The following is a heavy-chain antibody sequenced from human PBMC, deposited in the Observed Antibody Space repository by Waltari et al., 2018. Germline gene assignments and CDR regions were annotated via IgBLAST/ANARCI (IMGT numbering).Heavy chain of an antibody. CDR1: GYSISSIYY. J-gene: IGHJ4*02. D-gene: IGHD1-26*01. V-gene: IGHV4-38-2*02. Sequence: QVQMQASGPGLVKHSATLSLTCAVPGYSISSIYYWGWIRQPPGKGLEWIGSIYHTGSAYYNPSLKRRVTMSVDTYKNHFALKLSSVTAADTAVYFCARDRKAGGNQLLDYFDYWGQGTLVTVSS. CDR2: IYHTGSA. CDR3: ARDRKAGGNQLLDYFDY.